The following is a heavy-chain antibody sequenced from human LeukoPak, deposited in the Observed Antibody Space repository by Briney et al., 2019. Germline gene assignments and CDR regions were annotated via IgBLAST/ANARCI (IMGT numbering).Heavy chain of an antibody. Sequence: SETLSLTCTVSGVSISSSSYYWLWLRQPPGKAREGMGSIYYSGSTYYNPSLKSRVTISVDTSKNPFSLKLSYVTAADKAVYYCARHDYDILTGYYDEGGYFDYWGQGTLVTVSS. D-gene: IGHD3-9*01. CDR3: ARHDYDILTGYYDEGGYFDY. J-gene: IGHJ4*02. CDR2: IYYSGST. CDR1: GVSISSSSYY. V-gene: IGHV4-39*01.